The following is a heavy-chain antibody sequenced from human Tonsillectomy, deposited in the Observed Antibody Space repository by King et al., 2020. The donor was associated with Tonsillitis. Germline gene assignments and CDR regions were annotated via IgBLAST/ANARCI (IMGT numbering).Heavy chain of an antibody. Sequence: VQLQQSGPGLVKPSQTLSLTCAISGDSVSSNSAAWNWIRQSPSRGLEWLGRTYYRSKWYNDYAVSVKSRITINPDTSKNQFSLQLNSVTPEDTAVYYCARGERSRGWYGAVRDDAFDIWGQGTMVTVSS. J-gene: IGHJ3*02. CDR2: TYYRSKWYN. V-gene: IGHV6-1*01. CDR1: GDSVSSNSAA. D-gene: IGHD6-19*01. CDR3: ARGERSRGWYGAVRDDAFDI.